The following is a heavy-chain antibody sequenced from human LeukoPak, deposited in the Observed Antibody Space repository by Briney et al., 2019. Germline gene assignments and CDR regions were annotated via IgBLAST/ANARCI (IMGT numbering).Heavy chain of an antibody. Sequence: SETLSLTCTVSGGSISSYYWSWIRQPPGKGLEWIGYIYYSGSTYYNPSLKSRVTISVDTSKNQFSLKLSSVTAADTAVYYCARERGDYYDSSGYPESWFDPWGQGTLVTVSS. V-gene: IGHV4-59*12. CDR2: IYYSGST. CDR3: ARERGDYYDSSGYPESWFDP. J-gene: IGHJ5*02. D-gene: IGHD3-22*01. CDR1: GGSISSYY.